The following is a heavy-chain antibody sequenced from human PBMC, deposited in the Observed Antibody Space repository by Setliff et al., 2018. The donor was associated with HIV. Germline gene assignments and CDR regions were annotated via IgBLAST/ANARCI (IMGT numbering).Heavy chain of an antibody. CDR3: ATVGEGFGY. J-gene: IGHJ4*02. CDR2: INAYNGNT. D-gene: IGHD3-10*01. V-gene: IGHV1-18*01. Sequence: ASVKVSCKASGGTFSSYAISWVRQAPGQGLEWMGWINAYNGNTNYAQKFQGRATMTTDTSTSTAYMELRSLRSDDTAVYYCATVGEGFGYWGQGTLVTVSS. CDR1: GGTFSSYA.